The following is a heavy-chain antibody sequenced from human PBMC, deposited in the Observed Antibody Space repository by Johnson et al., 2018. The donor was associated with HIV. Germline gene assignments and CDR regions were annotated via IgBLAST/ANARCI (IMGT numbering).Heavy chain of an antibody. J-gene: IGHJ3*01. Sequence: QVQLVESGGGVVQPGRSLRLYCAASGFTFSSYAMHWVRQAPGKGLEWVALISYDGRNKYYTDSVKGRFPISRDNSKNTLSLQMDSLRPEDTAVYYCARDPAYSSTWEGAFDVWGQGTMVTVSS. D-gene: IGHD6-19*01. V-gene: IGHV3-30*04. CDR2: ISYDGRNK. CDR3: ARDPAYSSTWEGAFDV. CDR1: GFTFSSYA.